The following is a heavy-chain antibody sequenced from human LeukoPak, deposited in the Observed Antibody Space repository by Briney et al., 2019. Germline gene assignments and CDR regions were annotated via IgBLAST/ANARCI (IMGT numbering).Heavy chain of an antibody. CDR1: GFTFSSYA. D-gene: IGHD2-15*01. V-gene: IGHV3-23*01. Sequence: GGSLTHSCAASGFTFSSYAMSWVRQAPGKGLEWVSAISGSGGSTYYADSVKGRFTISRDNSKNTLYLQMNSLRAEDTAVYYCAKGLYCSGGSCYPYYYYYMDVWGKGTTVTVSS. J-gene: IGHJ6*03. CDR2: ISGSGGST. CDR3: AKGLYCSGGSCYPYYYYYMDV.